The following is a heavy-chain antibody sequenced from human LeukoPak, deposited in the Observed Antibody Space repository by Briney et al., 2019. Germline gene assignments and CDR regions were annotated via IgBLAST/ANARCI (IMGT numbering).Heavy chain of an antibody. CDR1: EFTFSNYW. Sequence: GGSLRLSCAASEFTFSNYWMSWVRQAPGKGLEWVANIKQDGSEEYYVDSVKGRFTISRDNAKKSLYLQMNSLRAEDTAVYYCARDGTPYGSGSYYDYWGQGTLVTVSS. V-gene: IGHV3-7*01. J-gene: IGHJ4*02. CDR2: IKQDGSEE. D-gene: IGHD3-10*01. CDR3: ARDGTPYGSGSYYDY.